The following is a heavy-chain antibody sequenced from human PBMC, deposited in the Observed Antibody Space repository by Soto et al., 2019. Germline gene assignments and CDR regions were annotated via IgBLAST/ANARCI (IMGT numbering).Heavy chain of an antibody. Sequence: SSETLSLTCPVSGGSISTYYWSWIRQPPGKGLEWIGFIYHSGGTSYNPSLESRVTISVDTSKNQFSLKLNSVTAADTAVYYCARDTTSGSYWDYWGQGTLVTVS. CDR3: ARDTTSGSYWDY. D-gene: IGHD1-26*01. J-gene: IGHJ4*02. CDR2: IYHSGGT. CDR1: GGSISTYY. V-gene: IGHV4-59*01.